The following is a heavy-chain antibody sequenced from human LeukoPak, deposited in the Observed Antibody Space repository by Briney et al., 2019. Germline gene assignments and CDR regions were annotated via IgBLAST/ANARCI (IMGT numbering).Heavy chain of an antibody. CDR2: IYYSGST. D-gene: IGHD1-26*01. J-gene: IGHJ5*02. V-gene: IGHV4-39*01. Sequence: SETLSLTCTVSGGSISSSSYYWGWIRQPPGKGLEWIGSIYYSGSTYYNPSLKSRVTISVDTSKNQFSLKLSSVTAADTAVYYCARRIVPNWFDPWGQGTLVTVSS. CDR1: GGSISSSSYY. CDR3: ARRIVPNWFDP.